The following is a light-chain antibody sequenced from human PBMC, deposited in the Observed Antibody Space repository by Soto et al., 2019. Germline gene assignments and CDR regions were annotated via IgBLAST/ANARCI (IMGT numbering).Light chain of an antibody. V-gene: IGKV1-5*03. CDR1: QTISSW. CDR2: KAS. CDR3: QPHNSYSEA. J-gene: IGKJ4*01. Sequence: ESQMTEAPSTLSGSLGDRVTITCLAIQTISSWLAWYQQKPGKAPKLLIYKASTLKGGVPSRFSGSGSGTEFTLTISSLQPDDFATYYCQPHNSYSEAVGRATKVELK.